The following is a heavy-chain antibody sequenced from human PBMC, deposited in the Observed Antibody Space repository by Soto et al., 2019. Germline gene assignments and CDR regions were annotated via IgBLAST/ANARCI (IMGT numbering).Heavy chain of an antibody. V-gene: IGHV1-3*01. CDR3: AREKSYGYADY. J-gene: IGHJ4*02. Sequence: ASVKVSCKASGYTFTSYAMHWVRQATGQRLEWMGWINADNGNTKYSQKFQGRVTMTRNTSISTAYMELSSLRSEDTAVYYCAREKSYGYADYWGQGTLVTVSS. CDR2: INADNGNT. D-gene: IGHD5-18*01. CDR1: GYTFTSYA.